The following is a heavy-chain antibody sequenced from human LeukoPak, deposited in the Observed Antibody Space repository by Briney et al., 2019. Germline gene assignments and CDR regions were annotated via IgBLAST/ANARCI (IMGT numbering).Heavy chain of an antibody. V-gene: IGHV1-18*01. Sequence: GASVKVSCKASGGTFSSYAISWVRQAPGQGLEWMGWISAYNGNTNYAQKLQGRVTMTTDTSTSTAYMELRSLRSDDTAVYYCAREKAGIAAAGHFDYWGQGTLVTVSS. CDR3: AREKAGIAAAGHFDY. CDR1: GGTFSSYA. D-gene: IGHD6-13*01. CDR2: ISAYNGNT. J-gene: IGHJ4*02.